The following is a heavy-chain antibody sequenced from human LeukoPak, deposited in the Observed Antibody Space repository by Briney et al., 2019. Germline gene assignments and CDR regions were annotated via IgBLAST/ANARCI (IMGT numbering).Heavy chain of an antibody. V-gene: IGHV3-23*01. CDR1: GFIISSYF. D-gene: IGHD5-12*01. CDR2: IIGSGGST. Sequence: PGGSLRLSCAASGFIISSYFMSWVRQAPGKGLEWVSGIIGSGGSTYYADSVKGRFTISRDNSKNTLYLQVNSLTAEDTAVYYCAKGAYDYIEVAYFDYWGQGTLVTVSS. CDR3: AKGAYDYIEVAYFDY. J-gene: IGHJ4*02.